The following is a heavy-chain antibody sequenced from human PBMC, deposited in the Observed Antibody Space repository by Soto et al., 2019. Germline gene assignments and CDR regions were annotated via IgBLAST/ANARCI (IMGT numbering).Heavy chain of an antibody. Sequence: QVQLLQSGAEVKKPGASVKVSCKASGYNFTSHYMHWVRQAPGQGLEWVGIINPNGGTTSYARKFQGRVTMTSDTSTRTVYMELSSLRSEDTAVYYCASAGLGALDRGLDSAGCNYWGQGSLVTVSS. V-gene: IGHV1-46*03. CDR1: GYNFTSHY. CDR2: INPNGGTT. D-gene: IGHD1-26*01. CDR3: ASAGLGALDRGLDSAGCNY. J-gene: IGHJ4*02.